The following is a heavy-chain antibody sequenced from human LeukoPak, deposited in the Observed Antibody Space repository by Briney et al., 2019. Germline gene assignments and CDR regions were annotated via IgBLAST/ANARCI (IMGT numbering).Heavy chain of an antibody. CDR3: AKDGLDGRGYYYFDY. J-gene: IGHJ4*02. D-gene: IGHD3-22*01. V-gene: IGHV3-23*01. CDR2: FSSSGST. Sequence: GGSLRPSCAASGFTFSMYTMNWVRQAPGKGLEWVSVFSSSGSTHYADSVKGRFTISRDNSKNTLYLQMSSLRAEDTAVYYCAKDGLDGRGYYYFDYWGQGTLVTVSS. CDR1: GFTFSMYT.